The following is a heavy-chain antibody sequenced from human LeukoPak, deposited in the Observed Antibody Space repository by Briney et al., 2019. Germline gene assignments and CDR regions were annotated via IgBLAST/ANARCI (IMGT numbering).Heavy chain of an antibody. Sequence: SVKVSCKASGYTFTGYYMHWVRQAPGQGLEWMGGIIPIFGTANYAQKFQGRVTITADESTSTAYMELSSLRSEDTAVYYCARAGRITIFGVVNENWFDPWGQGTLVTVSS. J-gene: IGHJ5*02. CDR2: IIPIFGTA. CDR3: ARAGRITIFGVVNENWFDP. V-gene: IGHV1-69*13. CDR1: GYTFTGYY. D-gene: IGHD3-3*01.